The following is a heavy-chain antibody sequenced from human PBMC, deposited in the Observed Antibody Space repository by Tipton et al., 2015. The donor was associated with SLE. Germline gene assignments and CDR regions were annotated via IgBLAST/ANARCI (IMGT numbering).Heavy chain of an antibody. V-gene: IGHV4-30-4*01. CDR1: GGSISSGDYY. CDR2: IYYSGST. J-gene: IGHJ4*02. D-gene: IGHD6-19*01. Sequence: TLSLTCTVSGGSISSGDYYWSWIRQPPGKGLEWIGYIYYSGSTYYNPSLKSRVTISVDTSKNQFSLKLNSVTAADTAVYYCARSLVAVAGLFDYWGQGTLVTVSS. CDR3: ARSLVAVAGLFDY.